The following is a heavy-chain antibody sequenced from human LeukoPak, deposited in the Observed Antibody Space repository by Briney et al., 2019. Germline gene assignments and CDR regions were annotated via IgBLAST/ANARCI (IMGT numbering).Heavy chain of an antibody. Sequence: ASVKVSCKAPGYSFIDYYMHWVRQAPGQGLEWMGWINPKNGDTNYAQKFQGRVSLTRDASISTAYMELSRLRSDDTAVYYCARAGTVMLLDYWGQGTLVTVSS. CDR1: GYSFIDYY. CDR2: INPKNGDT. V-gene: IGHV1-2*02. CDR3: ARAGTVMLLDY. D-gene: IGHD3-16*01. J-gene: IGHJ4*02.